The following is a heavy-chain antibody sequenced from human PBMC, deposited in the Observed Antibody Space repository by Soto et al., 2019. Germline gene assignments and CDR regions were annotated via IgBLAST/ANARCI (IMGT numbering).Heavy chain of an antibody. CDR3: ARAVAGNRPLLGY. Sequence: ASVKVSCKASGYTFTGYYMHWVRQAPGQGLEWMGWINPNSGGTNYAQKFQGWVTMTRDTSISTAYMELSRLRSDDTAVYYCARAVAGNRPLLGYWGQGTLVTVSS. CDR2: INPNSGGT. J-gene: IGHJ4*02. D-gene: IGHD6-19*01. CDR1: GYTFTGYY. V-gene: IGHV1-2*04.